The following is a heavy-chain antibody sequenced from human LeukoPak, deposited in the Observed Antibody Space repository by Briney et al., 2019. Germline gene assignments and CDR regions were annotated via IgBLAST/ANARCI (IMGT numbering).Heavy chain of an antibody. CDR1: GFTFSNYG. Sequence: GGSLRLSCAASGFTFSNYGMSWVRQAPGKGLEWVSDISGSGGTTYYADSVKGRFTISRDNSKNTLYLQMSSLRAGGTAVYYCAKSIRGLPGAFDIWGQGTMVTVST. J-gene: IGHJ3*02. CDR3: AKSIRGLPGAFDI. CDR2: ISGSGGTT. D-gene: IGHD3-16*01. V-gene: IGHV3-23*01.